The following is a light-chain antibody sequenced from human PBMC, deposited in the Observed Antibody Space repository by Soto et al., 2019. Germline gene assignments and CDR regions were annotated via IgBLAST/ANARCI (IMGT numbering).Light chain of an antibody. CDR2: DAS. CDR1: QSISNY. CDR3: QQRSNWPPLT. Sequence: EIVLTQSPATLSLSPGERATLSCRASQSISNYLVWYQQKPGQAHRLLIYDASNRATGIPARFSGSGSGTDFTLTISRLEPEYFAIYYFQQRSNWPPLTFGGGTKVEIK. V-gene: IGKV3-11*01. J-gene: IGKJ4*01.